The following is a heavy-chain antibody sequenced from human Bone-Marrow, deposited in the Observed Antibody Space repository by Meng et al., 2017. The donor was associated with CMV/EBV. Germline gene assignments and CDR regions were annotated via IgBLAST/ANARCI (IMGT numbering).Heavy chain of an antibody. CDR2: ISGSGGST. CDR1: GFTFSSYA. V-gene: IGHV3-23*01. D-gene: IGHD4-23*01. J-gene: IGHJ6*02. Sequence: GGSLRLSCAASGFTFSSYAMSWVRQAPGKGLEWVSVISGSGGSTYYADSVKGRLTISRDNSKNTLYLEMNSLRAEDTAVYYCAKVLRARTPNFYYGMDVWGQGTTVTVSS. CDR3: AKVLRARTPNFYYGMDV.